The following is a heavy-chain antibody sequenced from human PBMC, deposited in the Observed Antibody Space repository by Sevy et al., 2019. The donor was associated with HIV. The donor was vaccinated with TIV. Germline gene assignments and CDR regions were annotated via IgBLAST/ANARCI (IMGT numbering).Heavy chain of an antibody. V-gene: IGHV3-23*01. D-gene: IGHD3-3*01. J-gene: IGHJ4*02. CDR2: ISGHGGST. CDR1: GFIFNSYA. Sequence: GGSLRLSCAASGFIFNSYAMSWVRQAPGKGLEWVSTISGHGGSTYYADSVKGRFTISRDNSRKTLDLEMNSLRAEDAAIYYCAGGFWSGFDYWGQGSLVTASS. CDR3: AGGFWSGFDY.